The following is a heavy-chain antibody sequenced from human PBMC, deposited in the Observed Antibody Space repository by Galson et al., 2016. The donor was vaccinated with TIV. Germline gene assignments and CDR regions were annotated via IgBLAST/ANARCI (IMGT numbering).Heavy chain of an antibody. CDR1: EFTVSNNY. J-gene: IGHJ6*02. V-gene: IGHV3-66*02. D-gene: IGHD2-21*01. CDR3: ARERRFCGDQCYLRYYYGMDV. CDR2: IYNDGTT. Sequence: SLRLSCAASEFTVSNNYMSWVRQAPGKGLEWVSIIYNDGTTYYADSEKGRFTVSRDNSRNTLYLQMHSLKADDSAVYYCARERRFCGDQCYLRYYYGMDVWGQGTTVTVSS.